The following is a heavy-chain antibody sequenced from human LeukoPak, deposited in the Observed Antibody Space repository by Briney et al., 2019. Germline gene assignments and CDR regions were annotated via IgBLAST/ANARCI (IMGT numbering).Heavy chain of an antibody. V-gene: IGHV3-23*01. CDR3: AKFGSSGLQGY. CDR2: ISGSGGST. CDR1: GFAFSSYA. Sequence: GGSLRLSCAASGFAFSSYAMSWVRQAPGKGLEWVSAISGSGGSTYYADSVKGRFTISRDNSKNTLYLQMNSLKSEDTAVYYCAKFGSSGLQGYWGQGTLVTVSS. D-gene: IGHD6-6*01. J-gene: IGHJ4*02.